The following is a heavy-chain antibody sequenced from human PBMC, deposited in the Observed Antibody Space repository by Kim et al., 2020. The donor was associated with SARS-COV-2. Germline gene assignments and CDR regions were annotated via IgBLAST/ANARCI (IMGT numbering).Heavy chain of an antibody. CDR3: ARAPGVAVAGTWDHFDY. Sequence: FQGRVTRTRETSTSTVYMELSSLRSEDTAVYYCARAPGVAVAGTWDHFDYWGQGTLVTVSS. V-gene: IGHV1-46*01. D-gene: IGHD6-19*01. J-gene: IGHJ4*02.